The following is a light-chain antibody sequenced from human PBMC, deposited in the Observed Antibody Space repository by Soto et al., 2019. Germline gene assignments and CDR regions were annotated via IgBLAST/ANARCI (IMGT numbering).Light chain of an antibody. CDR2: DVS. Sequence: QSALTQPASVSGSPGQSITISCTGTSSDVGGYNYVSWYQQHPGKAPKLMIYDVSNRPSGVSNRFSGSKSGNTASLTISGLQAEDEADYYCSSCTSSSTPRYVFGTGTKVTVL. CDR1: SSDVGGYNY. J-gene: IGLJ1*01. V-gene: IGLV2-14*01. CDR3: SSCTSSSTPRYV.